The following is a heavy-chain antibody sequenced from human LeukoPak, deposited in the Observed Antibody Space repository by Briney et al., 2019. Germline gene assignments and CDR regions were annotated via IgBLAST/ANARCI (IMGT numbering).Heavy chain of an antibody. V-gene: IGHV3-7*01. CDR3: ARVASSGWSYYAFDI. CDR1: GFTVSSYW. J-gene: IGHJ3*02. CDR2: IKQDGSEK. Sequence: GGCLRLSCAASGFTVSSYWMSWVRQAPGKGLEWVANIKQDGSEKYYVDSVKGRFTISRDNAKNSLYLQMNSLRAEDTAVYYCARVASSGWSYYAFDIWGQGTMVTVYS. D-gene: IGHD6-19*01.